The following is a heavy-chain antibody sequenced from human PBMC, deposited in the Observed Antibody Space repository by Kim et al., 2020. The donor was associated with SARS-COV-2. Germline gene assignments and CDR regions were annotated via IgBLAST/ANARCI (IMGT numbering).Heavy chain of an antibody. CDR2: VFYSGNT. Sequence: SETLSLTCTVSGDSLTTGVYFWAWIRQHPGKGLEWIGYVFYSGNTYYNPSLKSRISMSMDTSKNQFSLKVDSVTAADTARYYCASGVAAADSSEYFHHWGQGTLVTV. CDR3: ASGVAAADSSEYFHH. J-gene: IGHJ1*01. D-gene: IGHD6-25*01. CDR1: GDSLTTGVYF. V-gene: IGHV4-31*03.